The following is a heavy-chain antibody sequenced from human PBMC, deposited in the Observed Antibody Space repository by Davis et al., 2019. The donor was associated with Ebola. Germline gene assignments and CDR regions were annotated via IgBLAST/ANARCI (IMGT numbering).Heavy chain of an antibody. CDR2: IKQDGGEK. CDR1: GFTFSSYS. Sequence: PGGSLRLSCAASGFTFSSYSMNWVRQAPGKGPEWVAIIKQDGGEKYYVDSVKGRFTISRDNAKNSLFLQMNSLRAEDTALYYCASGDGRGNSYDMDVWGQGTTVTVSS. V-gene: IGHV3-7*03. J-gene: IGHJ6*02. CDR3: ASGDGRGNSYDMDV. D-gene: IGHD4-23*01.